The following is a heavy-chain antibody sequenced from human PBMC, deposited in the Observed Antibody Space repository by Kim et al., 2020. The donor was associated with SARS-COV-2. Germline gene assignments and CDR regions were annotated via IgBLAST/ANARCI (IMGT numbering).Heavy chain of an antibody. D-gene: IGHD7-27*01. CDR2: ISYDGSNK. CDR3: ASDTPGDSYYYYYGVDV. J-gene: IGHJ6*02. Sequence: GGSLRLSCAASGFTFSSYGMHWVRQAPGKGLEWVAVISYDGSNKYYADSVKGRFTISRDNSKNTLYLQMNSLRAEDTAVYYCASDTPGDSYYYYYGVDVWGQGTTVTVSS. CDR1: GFTFSSYG. V-gene: IGHV3-33*05.